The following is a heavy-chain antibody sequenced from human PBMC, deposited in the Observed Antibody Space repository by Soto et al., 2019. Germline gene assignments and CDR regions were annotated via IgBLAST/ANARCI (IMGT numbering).Heavy chain of an antibody. CDR2: IYYSGST. Sequence: LCGGSIRSGGYYWSWIRQHPGKGLEWIGYIYYSGSTYYNPSLKSRVTISVDTSKNQFSLKLSSVTAADTAVYYCARGGRNWNSKTAFDIWGQGTMVTVSS. CDR1: GGSIRSGGYY. D-gene: IGHD1-7*01. J-gene: IGHJ3*02. CDR3: ARGGRNWNSKTAFDI. V-gene: IGHV4-31*02.